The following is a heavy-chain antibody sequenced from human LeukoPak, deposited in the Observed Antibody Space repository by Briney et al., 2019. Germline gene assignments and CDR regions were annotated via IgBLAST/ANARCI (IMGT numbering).Heavy chain of an antibody. V-gene: IGHV3-11*01. CDR3: ASDIVATSGDF. J-gene: IGHJ4*02. D-gene: IGHD5-12*01. CDR1: GFTFSDFY. Sequence: GGPLRLSCAASGFTFSDFYMSWIRQAPGKGLEWVSYITSAGRAIYCADSVQGRFTISRDNARNSLYLQMNGLRAEDTAVYYCASDIVATSGDFWGQGTLVTVSS. CDR2: ITSAGRAI.